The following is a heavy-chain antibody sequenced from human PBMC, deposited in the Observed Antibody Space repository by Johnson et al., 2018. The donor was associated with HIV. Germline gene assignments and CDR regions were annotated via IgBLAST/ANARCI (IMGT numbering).Heavy chain of an antibody. D-gene: IGHD1-26*01. Sequence: QMLLVESGGGVVQPGRSLRLSCAASGFTFNSYGMDWVRQAPGKGLEWVAFIRYDGSSKYYADSVKGRFTVSRDKSKNTLYLQMKSLRPEDTAVYYCARESKWESRTPHAFDIWGQGTMVTVSS. CDR1: GFTFNSYG. CDR3: ARESKWESRTPHAFDI. CDR2: IRYDGSSK. V-gene: IGHV3-30*02. J-gene: IGHJ3*02.